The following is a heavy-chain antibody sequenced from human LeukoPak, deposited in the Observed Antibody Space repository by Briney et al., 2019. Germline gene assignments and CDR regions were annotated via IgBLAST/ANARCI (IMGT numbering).Heavy chain of an antibody. J-gene: IGHJ6*02. D-gene: IGHD1-1*01. Sequence: ASVKVSCKASGYTFTSYYMHWVRQAPGQGLEWMGIINPSGGSTSYAQKFQGRVTMTRDTSTSTAYMELSSLRSEDTAVYYCARAKQRVELERHSNSYYYGMDVWGQGTTVTVSS. CDR1: GYTFTSYY. V-gene: IGHV1-46*01. CDR2: INPSGGST. CDR3: ARAKQRVELERHSNSYYYGMDV.